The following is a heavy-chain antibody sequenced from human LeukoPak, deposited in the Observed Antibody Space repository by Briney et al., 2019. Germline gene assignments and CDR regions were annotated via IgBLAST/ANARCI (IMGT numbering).Heavy chain of an antibody. V-gene: IGHV6-1*01. CDR1: GDSVSSNIAA. D-gene: IGHD6-6*01. Sequence: SQTLSLTCAISGDSVSSNIAAWNWIRQSPSRGLEWLGRTYYRSKWSNDYAVSVKSRISINPDTSKNQFSLQLNFVTPEDTAVYYCARGQSSSSDFRFDYWGQGTLVTVSS. CDR2: TYYRSKWSN. J-gene: IGHJ4*02. CDR3: ARGQSSSSDFRFDY.